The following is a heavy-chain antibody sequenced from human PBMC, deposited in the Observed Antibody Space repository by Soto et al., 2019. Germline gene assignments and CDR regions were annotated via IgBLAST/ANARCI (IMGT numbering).Heavy chain of an antibody. CDR2: ITIRTGNV. J-gene: IGHJ4*01. Sequence: GGSLRLSCEASEFTISECSMNWVRQTPGKRLEWLSYITIRTGNVHYAETVRGRFTISADIAENSVILQMNTLRDEDSAVYFCVRDRDLYRDMFHADLWGQGTLVTVSS. CDR3: VRDRDLYRDMFHADL. D-gene: IGHD3-10*02. CDR1: EFTISECS. V-gene: IGHV3-48*02.